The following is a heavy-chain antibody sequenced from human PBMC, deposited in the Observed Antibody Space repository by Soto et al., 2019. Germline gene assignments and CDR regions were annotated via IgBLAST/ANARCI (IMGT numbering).Heavy chain of an antibody. Sequence: SETLSITCTVSGGSISSYYWSWIRQPPGKGLEWIGYIYYSGSTNYNPSLKSRVTISVDTSKNQFSLKLSSVTAADTAVYYCARSQDLIVATIRNYYYYGMDVWGQGTTVTVSS. V-gene: IGHV4-59*01. CDR3: ARSQDLIVATIRNYYYYGMDV. J-gene: IGHJ6*02. CDR1: GGSISSYY. D-gene: IGHD5-12*01. CDR2: IYYSGST.